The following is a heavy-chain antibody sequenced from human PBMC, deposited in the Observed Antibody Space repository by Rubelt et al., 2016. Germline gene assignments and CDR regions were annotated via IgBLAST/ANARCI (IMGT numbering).Heavy chain of an antibody. D-gene: IGHD3-10*01. CDR1: GGTFSSYA. Sequence: QVQLVQSGAEVKKPGSSVKVSCKASGGTFSSYAISWVRQAPGQGLEWMGGIITLFGTPTYAQRFQGRVTIIADDSTRPAYRALNSLRSNDTGVYYCARDRHVGEGYSNVFDIWGQGTVVTVSS. CDR2: IITLFGTP. V-gene: IGHV1-69*01. J-gene: IGHJ3*02. CDR3: ARDRHVGEGYSNVFDI.